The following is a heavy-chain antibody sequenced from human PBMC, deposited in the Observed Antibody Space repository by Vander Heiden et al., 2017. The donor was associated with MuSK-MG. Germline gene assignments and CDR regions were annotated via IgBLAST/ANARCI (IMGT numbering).Heavy chain of an antibody. CDR1: GFTFSSYA. V-gene: IGHV3-23*01. J-gene: IGHJ4*02. D-gene: IGHD6-19*01. Sequence: SGAASGFTFSSYAMSWVRQAPGKGLEWVSAISGSGGSTYYADSVKGRFTISRDNSKNTRYLQMNSLRAEETAVYYCAKSPPRDSSVAGTFDYWGQGTLVTVSS. CDR3: AKSPPRDSSVAGTFDY. CDR2: ISGSGGST.